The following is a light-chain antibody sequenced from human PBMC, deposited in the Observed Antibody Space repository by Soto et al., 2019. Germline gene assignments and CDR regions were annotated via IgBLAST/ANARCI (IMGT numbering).Light chain of an antibody. V-gene: IGKV1-39*01. CDR3: QQSLNTPQT. J-gene: IGKJ1*01. Sequence: DLHLTQSPSSLSASVRDRITITCRASQNIDMYLNWYQQKPGKAPRVLISGASNLQSGVPSRFSGSGSGTDFTLTISSLQPEDFATYYCQQSLNTPQTFGQGTKVDIK. CDR2: GAS. CDR1: QNIDMY.